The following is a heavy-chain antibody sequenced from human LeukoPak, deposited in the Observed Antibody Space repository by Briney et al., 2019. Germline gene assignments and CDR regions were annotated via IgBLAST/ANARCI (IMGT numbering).Heavy chain of an antibody. D-gene: IGHD3-10*01. CDR3: AKDLSMVRGGSADY. V-gene: IGHV3-23*01. CDR1: GFTFSSYA. CDR2: ISGSGGST. J-gene: IGHJ4*02. Sequence: GGSLRLSCAASGFTFSSYAMSWVRQAPGKGLEWVSAISGSGGSTYYANSVKGRFTISRDNSKNTLYLQMNSLRAEDTAVYYCAKDLSMVRGGSADYWGQGTLVTVSS.